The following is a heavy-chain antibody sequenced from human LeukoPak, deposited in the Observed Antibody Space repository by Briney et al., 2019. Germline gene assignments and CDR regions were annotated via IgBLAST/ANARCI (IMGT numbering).Heavy chain of an antibody. V-gene: IGHV3-23*01. CDR1: GFTFSNSG. J-gene: IGHJ5*02. D-gene: IGHD1-1*01. Sequence: GGSLRLSCAASGFTFSNSGMSWVRQAPGKGPEWVSTISGSDGSTYYADSVKGRFTISRDNSKNTLYLEMNGLRAEDTAVYYCTKRTSTLDDPWGQGTLVTVSS. CDR3: TKRTSTLDDP. CDR2: ISGSDGST.